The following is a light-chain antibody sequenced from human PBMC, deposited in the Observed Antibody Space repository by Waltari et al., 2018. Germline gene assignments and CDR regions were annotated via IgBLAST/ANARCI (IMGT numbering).Light chain of an antibody. V-gene: IGKV3-20*01. J-gene: IGKJ1*01. CDR3: QHYVRLPVT. CDR2: GAS. CDR1: QSGSRT. Sequence: EIVLTQSPGTMSLYPGERATLSCRASQSGSRTLAWYQQKPGQAPRLLIYGASTRAAGIPDRFSGSGSGTDFSLTISRLEPEDFAVYYCQHYVRLPVTFGQGTKVEIK.